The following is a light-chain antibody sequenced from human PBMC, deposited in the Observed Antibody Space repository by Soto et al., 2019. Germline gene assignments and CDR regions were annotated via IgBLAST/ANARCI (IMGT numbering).Light chain of an antibody. CDR2: GNS. Sequence: QSVLTQPPSVSGAPGRRVTISCTGSSSNIGAGYDVNWYQQLPGTAPKLLIYGNSNRPSGVPDRFSGSKSGTSASLASTGLQAQDEADYYRQSYDSSLSGYVFGTGTKVTVL. J-gene: IGLJ1*01. CDR3: QSYDSSLSGYV. V-gene: IGLV1-40*01. CDR1: SSNIGAGYD.